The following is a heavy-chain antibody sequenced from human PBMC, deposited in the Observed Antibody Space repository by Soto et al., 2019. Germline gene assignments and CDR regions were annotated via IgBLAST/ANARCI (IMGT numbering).Heavy chain of an antibody. CDR2: TYYRSKWYN. J-gene: IGHJ6*02. V-gene: IGHV6-1*01. Sequence: SQTLSLTCAISGDSVSSNSAALNWIRQSPSRGLEWLGRTYYRSKWYNDYAVSVKSRITINPDTSKNQFSLQLNSVTPEDTAVYYCAREAKSKRSWGQTYGMDVWGQGTTVTVSS. D-gene: IGHD6-13*01. CDR1: GDSVSSNSAA. CDR3: AREAKSKRSWGQTYGMDV.